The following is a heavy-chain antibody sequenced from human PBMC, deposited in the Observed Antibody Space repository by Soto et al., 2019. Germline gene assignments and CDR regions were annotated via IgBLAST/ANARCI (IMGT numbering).Heavy chain of an antibody. CDR3: ARDRGYGGDYFDY. J-gene: IGHJ4*02. Sequence: GGSLRLSCAASGFTFSDFYMSWIRQAPGKGLEWVSYIHSSGDTMYYADSVKGRFTISRDNAKNSLYLQMSSLRAEDTAVYYCARDRGYGGDYFDYWGQGTLVTVSS. CDR2: IHSSGDTM. V-gene: IGHV3-11*01. D-gene: IGHD3-10*01. CDR1: GFTFSDFY.